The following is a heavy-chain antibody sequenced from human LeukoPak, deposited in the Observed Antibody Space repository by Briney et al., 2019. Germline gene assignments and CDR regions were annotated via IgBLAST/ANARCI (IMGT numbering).Heavy chain of an antibody. J-gene: IGHJ4*02. CDR2: THYSGST. Sequence: SETLSLTCIVSGGSISSGDHYWSWIRQPPGKGLEWIGHTHYSGSTYYNPSLKSRLTIPVDTSKNQFSLNLRSVTAADTAVYYCARDTVHRVAAVEGSYWGQGTLVTVSS. CDR1: GGSISSGDHY. D-gene: IGHD2-15*01. CDR3: ARDTVHRVAAVEGSY. V-gene: IGHV4-30-4*01.